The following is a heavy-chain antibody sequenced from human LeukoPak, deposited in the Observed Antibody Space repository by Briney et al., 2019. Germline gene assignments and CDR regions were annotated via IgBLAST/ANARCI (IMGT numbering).Heavy chain of an antibody. CDR3: ARVLDSYDYVWGSYHHAFDI. V-gene: IGHV3-7*01. CDR1: GFTFSSYW. D-gene: IGHD3-16*01. J-gene: IGHJ3*02. Sequence: GGSLGLSCAASGFTFSSYWMSWVRQAPGKGLEWVANIKQDGSEKYYVDSVKGRFTISRDNAKNSLYLQMNSLRAEDTAVYYCARVLDSYDYVWGSYHHAFDIWGQGTMVTVSS. CDR2: IKQDGSEK.